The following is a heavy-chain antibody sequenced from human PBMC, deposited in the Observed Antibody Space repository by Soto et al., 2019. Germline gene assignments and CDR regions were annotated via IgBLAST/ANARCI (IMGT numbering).Heavy chain of an antibody. V-gene: IGHV4-59*08. Sequence: SQMQPLTYTVSGGYIRSYYWSWIRQPPGKGLEWIGYIYYSGSTNYNPSLKSRVTISVDTSKNQFSLKLSSVTAADTAVYYCARLLWFGELFPFDPWGQGTLGTVSS. D-gene: IGHD3-10*01. J-gene: IGHJ5*02. CDR3: ARLLWFGELFPFDP. CDR1: GGYIRSYY. CDR2: IYYSGST.